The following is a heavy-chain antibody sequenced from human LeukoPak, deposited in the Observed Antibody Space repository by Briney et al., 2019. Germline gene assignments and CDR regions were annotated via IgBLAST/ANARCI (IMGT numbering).Heavy chain of an antibody. CDR1: GGSISSYY. J-gene: IGHJ4*02. CDR3: ARGGIPVAGKVFDY. Sequence: ASETLSLTCTVTGGSISSYYWSWIRQPPGKGLEWIGYMYSSGSTNYNPSLKSRVTISLDTSKNQFSLKLSSVTAADAAVYYCARGGIPVAGKVFDYWGQGTLVTVSS. V-gene: IGHV4-59*01. D-gene: IGHD6-19*01. CDR2: MYSSGST.